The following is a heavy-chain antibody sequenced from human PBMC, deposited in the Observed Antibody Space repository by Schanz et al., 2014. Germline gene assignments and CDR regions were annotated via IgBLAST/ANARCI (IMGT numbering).Heavy chain of an antibody. D-gene: IGHD6-13*01. CDR2: ISAYSGNS. Sequence: QVQLVQSGAEVKKPGASVKVSCKASGYTLTGFGVSWVRQAPGQGREWMGWISAYSGNSKYAQKLQDRVTLTTDTSXSTAYMELRSLRSDDTAVYYCARNIIATARAYDIWGQGTMVTVSS. CDR1: GYTLTGFG. CDR3: ARNIIATARAYDI. J-gene: IGHJ3*02. V-gene: IGHV1-18*01.